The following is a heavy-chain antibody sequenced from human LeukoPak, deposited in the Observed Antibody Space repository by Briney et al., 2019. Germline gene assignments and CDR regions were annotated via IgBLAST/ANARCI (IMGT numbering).Heavy chain of an antibody. V-gene: IGHV4-34*01. CDR3: ARGPVLPAARNRRGNFDY. D-gene: IGHD2-2*01. J-gene: IGHJ4*02. Sequence: PSETLSLTCAVYGGSFSGYYWSWIRQPPGKGLEWIGESNHSGSTNYNPSLKSRVTISVDTSKNQFSLKLSSVTAADTAVYYCARGPVLPAARNRRGNFDYWGQGTLVTVSS. CDR2: SNHSGST. CDR1: GGSFSGYY.